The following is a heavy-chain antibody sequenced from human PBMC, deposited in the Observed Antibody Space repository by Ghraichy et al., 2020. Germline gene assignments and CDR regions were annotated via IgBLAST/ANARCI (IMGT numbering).Heavy chain of an antibody. D-gene: IGHD6-13*01. CDR1: GYTFAAYY. V-gene: IGHV1-2*02. CDR2: INPNSGGT. CDR3: ARGGSYSSSWLYYFDY. J-gene: IGHJ4*02. Sequence: ASVKVSCKASGYTFAAYYMHWVRQAPGQGLEWMGWINPNSGGTNYAQNFQGRVTMTRDTSISTAYMELSRLRSDDTAVYYCARGGSYSSSWLYYFDYWGQGTLVTVSS.